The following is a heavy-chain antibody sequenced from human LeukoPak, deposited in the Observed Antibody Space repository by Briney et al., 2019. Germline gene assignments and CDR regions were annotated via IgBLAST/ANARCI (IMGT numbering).Heavy chain of an antibody. D-gene: IGHD1-14*01. V-gene: IGHV3-64D*06. CDR3: VSPVFINF. CDR2: IGSDGDGT. CDR1: GFPFSTLG. J-gene: IGHJ4*01. Sequence: GGSLRLSCSGSGFPFSTLGMHWVRQAPGKGLEHVSTIGSDGDGTYYADSVKDRFIISRDNSKNAIYLQMSSLRPEDTAVYYCVSPVFINFWGQGTLVTVSS.